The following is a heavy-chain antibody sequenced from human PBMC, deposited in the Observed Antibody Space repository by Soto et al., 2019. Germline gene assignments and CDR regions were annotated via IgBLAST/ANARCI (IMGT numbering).Heavy chain of an antibody. CDR2: ISWNSGSI. V-gene: IGHV3-9*01. Sequence: GGSLRLSCAAPGFTFDDYAMHWVRQAPGKGLEWVSGISWNSGSIGYADSVKGRFTISRDNAKNSLYLQMNSLRAEDTALYYCAKGYSSSGTVYYGMDVWGQGTTVTVSS. J-gene: IGHJ6*02. D-gene: IGHD6-13*01. CDR1: GFTFDDYA. CDR3: AKGYSSSGTVYYGMDV.